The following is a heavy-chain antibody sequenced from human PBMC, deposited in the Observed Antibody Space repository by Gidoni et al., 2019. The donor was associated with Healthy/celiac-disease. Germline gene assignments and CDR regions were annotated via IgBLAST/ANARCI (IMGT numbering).Heavy chain of an antibody. CDR2: ISSSSSYI. Sequence: EVQLVESGGGLVKPGGSLRLSCAASGFTFSSYSMNWVRQAPGKGLEWVSSISSSSSYIYYADSVKGRFTISRDNAKNSLYLQMNSLRAEDTAVYYCARDGPYCSGGSCYDYWGQGTLVTVSS. J-gene: IGHJ4*02. D-gene: IGHD2-15*01. V-gene: IGHV3-21*01. CDR1: GFTFSSYS. CDR3: ARDGPYCSGGSCYDY.